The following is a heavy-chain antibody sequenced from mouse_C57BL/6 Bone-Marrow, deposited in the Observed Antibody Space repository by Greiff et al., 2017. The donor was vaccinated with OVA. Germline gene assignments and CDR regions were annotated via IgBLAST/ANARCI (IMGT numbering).Heavy chain of an antibody. CDR3: AKRALYYPYYAMDY. J-gene: IGHJ4*01. CDR1: GYSLTSYG. V-gene: IGHV2-9*01. CDR2: ICGGGGT. Sequence: VQLKESGPGLVAPSQSLSITCTVSGYSLTSYGVDWVRQPPGKGLAWLGVICGGGGTNSNSARMSRLSISKDNSKSQVFLKMNSPQTDDTAMYDCAKRALYYPYYAMDYWGQGTSVTVSS. D-gene: IGHD1-1*01.